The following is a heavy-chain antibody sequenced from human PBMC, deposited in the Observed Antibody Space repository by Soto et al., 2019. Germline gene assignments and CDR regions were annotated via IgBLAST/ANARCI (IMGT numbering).Heavy chain of an antibody. J-gene: IGHJ4*02. D-gene: IGHD5-12*01. Sequence: EVQLVESGGGLVQPGRSLRLSCAASGFNFDDYVMHWVRQAPGKGLEWVASISWNGDDIGYADSVKGRFTISRDDAKNSLFLQMNSLRPEDSRLYYCANDVTPMWLQHLDSWGQGTLVTVSS. V-gene: IGHV3-9*01. CDR2: ISWNGDDI. CDR1: GFNFDDYV. CDR3: ANDVTPMWLQHLDS.